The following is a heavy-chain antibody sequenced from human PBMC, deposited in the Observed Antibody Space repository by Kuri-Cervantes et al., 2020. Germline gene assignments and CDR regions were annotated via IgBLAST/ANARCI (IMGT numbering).Heavy chain of an antibody. V-gene: IGHV1-46*01. Sequence: ASVKVSCKASGYTFTSYYMHWVRQAPGQGLEWMGIINPSGGSTSYAQKFQGRVTMTRDTSISTAYMELSSLRSEDTAVYYCARDLRRYYGSGNFDYWGQGTLVTVSS. CDR2: INPSGGST. CDR3: ARDLRRYYGSGNFDY. J-gene: IGHJ4*02. CDR1: GYTFTSYY. D-gene: IGHD3-10*01.